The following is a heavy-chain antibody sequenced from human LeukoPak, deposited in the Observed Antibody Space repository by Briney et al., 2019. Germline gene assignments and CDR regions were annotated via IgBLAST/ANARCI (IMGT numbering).Heavy chain of an antibody. Sequence: GASVKVSCKASGYTFTGYYMHWVRQAPGQGLEWMGWINPNSGGTNYAQKFQGGVTMTRDTSISTAYMELSRLRSDDTAVYYCARGTIFGVVIGLGMDVWGQGTTVTVSS. CDR3: ARGTIFGVVIGLGMDV. CDR1: GYTFTGYY. J-gene: IGHJ6*02. V-gene: IGHV1-2*02. CDR2: INPNSGGT. D-gene: IGHD3-3*01.